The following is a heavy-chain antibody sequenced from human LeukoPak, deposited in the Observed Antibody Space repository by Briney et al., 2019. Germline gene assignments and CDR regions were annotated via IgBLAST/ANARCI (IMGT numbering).Heavy chain of an antibody. CDR2: IGTAGDT. Sequence: LSGGSLRLSCAASGFTFSSYDMHWVRQATGKGLEWVSGIGTAGDTYYPGSVKGRFTISRENAKNSLYLQMNSLRAGDTAVYYYARGLYYYDSSGYYGDAFDIWGQGTMVTVSS. J-gene: IGHJ3*02. CDR1: GFTFSSYD. V-gene: IGHV3-13*04. D-gene: IGHD3-22*01. CDR3: ARGLYYYDSSGYYGDAFDI.